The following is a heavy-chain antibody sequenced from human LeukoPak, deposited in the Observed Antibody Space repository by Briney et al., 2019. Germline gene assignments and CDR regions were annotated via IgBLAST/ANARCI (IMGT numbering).Heavy chain of an antibody. D-gene: IGHD6-13*01. Sequence: SETLSLMCTVSGGSISDYHWSWFRQVPGKGLEWIGYLYKSGGTNFNPSLKSRLIISVDTSKNQFSLKLSSVTAADTAVYYCARAPARGLQQLVYDYWGQGTLVTVSS. CDR3: ARAPARGLQQLVYDY. J-gene: IGHJ4*02. CDR2: LYKSGGT. V-gene: IGHV4-59*01. CDR1: GGSISDYH.